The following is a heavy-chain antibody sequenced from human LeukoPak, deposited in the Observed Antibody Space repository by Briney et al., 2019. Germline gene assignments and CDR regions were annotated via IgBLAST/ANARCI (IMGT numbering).Heavy chain of an antibody. CDR2: ISYDGSNK. Sequence: GGSLRLSCAASGFTFSSYAMHWVRQAPGKGLEWVVVISYDGSNKYYADSVKGRFTISRDNSKNTLYLQMNSLRAEDTAVYYCARNPYDFWSGYYDYWGQGTLVTVSS. CDR3: ARNPYDFWSGYYDY. J-gene: IGHJ4*02. CDR1: GFTFSSYA. V-gene: IGHV3-30-3*01. D-gene: IGHD3-3*01.